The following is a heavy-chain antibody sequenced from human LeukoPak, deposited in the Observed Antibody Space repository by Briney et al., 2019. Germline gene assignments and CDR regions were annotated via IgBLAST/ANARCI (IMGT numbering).Heavy chain of an antibody. J-gene: IGHJ4*02. V-gene: IGHV4-34*01. CDR2: INHSGST. Sequence: PSETLSLTCAVYGGSFSGYYCSWIRQPPGKGLEWIGEINHSGSTYYNPSLKSRVTISVDTSKNQFSLKLSSVTAADTAVYYCAREGSGRGDWGQGTLVTVSS. CDR1: GGSFSGYY. CDR3: AREGSGRGD. D-gene: IGHD1-26*01.